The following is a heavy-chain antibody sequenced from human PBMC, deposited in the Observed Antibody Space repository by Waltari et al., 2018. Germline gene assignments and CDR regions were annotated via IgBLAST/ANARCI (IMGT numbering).Heavy chain of an antibody. D-gene: IGHD6-25*01. Sequence: QVQLVQSGAEVKKPGFSVKVSCKASGSTFSSYAISGVRQAPGQGLEWMGGIIPILGIANYAQKFQGRVTITADKSTSTAYMELSSLRSEDTAVYYCARVPARGYGMDVWGQGTTVTVSS. V-gene: IGHV1-69*10. CDR1: GSTFSSYA. J-gene: IGHJ6*02. CDR3: ARVPARGYGMDV. CDR2: IIPILGIA.